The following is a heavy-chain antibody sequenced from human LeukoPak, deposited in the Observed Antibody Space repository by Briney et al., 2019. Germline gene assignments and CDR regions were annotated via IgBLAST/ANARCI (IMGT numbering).Heavy chain of an antibody. CDR2: INHSGST. Sequence: SETLSLTCAVYGGSFSGYYWSWVRQPPGKGLEWIGEINHSGSTNYNPSLKSRVTISVDTSKNQFSLKLSSVTAADTAVYYCARRPFRYDSSGYPFDYWGQGTLVTVSS. J-gene: IGHJ4*02. CDR1: GGSFSGYY. V-gene: IGHV4-34*01. D-gene: IGHD3-22*01. CDR3: ARRPFRYDSSGYPFDY.